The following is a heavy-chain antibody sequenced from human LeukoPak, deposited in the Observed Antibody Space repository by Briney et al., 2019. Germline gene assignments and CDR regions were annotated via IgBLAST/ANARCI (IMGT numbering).Heavy chain of an antibody. CDR3: ARRSYSGNWFDS. J-gene: IGHJ5*01. CDR2: IYPDDSDT. Sequence: GESLKISCKHSEYSFPNYCIGWVRPMPGKGLEWKGIIYPDDSDTRYSPSFQGQVTISADKSINTAYLQWNTLKASDTAMYYCARRSYSGNWFDSWGQGTLVTVSS. CDR1: EYSFPNYC. D-gene: IGHD6-13*01. V-gene: IGHV5-51*01.